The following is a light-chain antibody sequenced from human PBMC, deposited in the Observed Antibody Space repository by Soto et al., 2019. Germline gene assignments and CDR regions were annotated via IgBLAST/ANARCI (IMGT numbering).Light chain of an antibody. CDR1: SSDVGGYDY. CDR3: SSYAGSNHV. V-gene: IGLV2-8*01. J-gene: IGLJ1*01. CDR2: EVS. Sequence: QSVPTQPPSASGSPGQSVTISCTGTSSDVGGYDYVSWYQQHPGKAPKLMIYEVSKRPSGVPDRFSGSKSGNTASLTVSGLQAEDEADYYFSSYAGSNHVFGTGTKVTVL.